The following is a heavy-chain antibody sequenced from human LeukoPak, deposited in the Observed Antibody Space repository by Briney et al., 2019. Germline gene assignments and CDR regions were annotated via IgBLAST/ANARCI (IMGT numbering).Heavy chain of an antibody. CDR3: ARATQSGSYAFDI. CDR1: GYTFTSYY. CDR2: IIPILGIA. J-gene: IGHJ3*02. Sequence: GASVKVSCKASGYTFTSYYMHWVRQAPGQGLEWMGRIIPILGIANYAQKFQGRVTITADKSTSTAYMELSSLRSEDTAVYYCARATQSGSYAFDIWSQGTMVTVSS. V-gene: IGHV1-69*04. D-gene: IGHD1-26*01.